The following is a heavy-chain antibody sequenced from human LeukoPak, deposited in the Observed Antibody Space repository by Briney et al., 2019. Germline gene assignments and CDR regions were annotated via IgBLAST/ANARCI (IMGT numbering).Heavy chain of an antibody. V-gene: IGHV3-48*01. CDR3: AKGLVGSGGYGGRLFDY. J-gene: IGHJ4*02. D-gene: IGHD1-26*01. CDR1: GFTFSSYS. CDR2: ISSSSSTI. Sequence: GGSLRLSCAASGFTFSSYSMNWVRQAPGKGLEWVSYISSSSSTIYYADSVKGRFTISRDNSKNTLYLQMNSLRAEDTAVYYCAKGLVGSGGYGGRLFDYWGQGTLVTVSS.